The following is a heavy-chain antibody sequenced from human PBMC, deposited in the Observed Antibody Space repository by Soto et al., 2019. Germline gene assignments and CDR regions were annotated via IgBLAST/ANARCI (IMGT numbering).Heavy chain of an antibody. J-gene: IGHJ1*01. CDR3: VKGSGYVSHEFFHH. D-gene: IGHD5-12*01. CDR2: ISGSGGNT. V-gene: IGHV3-23*01. CDR1: GFTFIIYD. Sequence: EVQLLESGGGLVQPGASLRLTCVASGFTFIIYDMSWVRQAPGKGLEWVSTISGSGGNTYYTDSVKGRFTISRDNSKNTMDLQMNGLRAEDTAIYFCVKGSGYVSHEFFHHWGQGTLVTVSS.